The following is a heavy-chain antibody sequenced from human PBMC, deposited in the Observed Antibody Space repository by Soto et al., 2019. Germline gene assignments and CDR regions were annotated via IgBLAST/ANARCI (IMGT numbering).Heavy chain of an antibody. CDR1: GFTFSGYS. Sequence: GGSLRLSCAASGFTFSGYSMNWVRQAPGKGLEWVSSISSSSSYIYYADSVKGRFTISRDNAKNSLYLQMNSLRAEDTAVYYCARGGLELMLYYFDYWGQGTLVTVSS. CDR2: ISSSSSYI. CDR3: ARGGLELMLYYFDY. J-gene: IGHJ4*02. D-gene: IGHD1-7*01. V-gene: IGHV3-21*01.